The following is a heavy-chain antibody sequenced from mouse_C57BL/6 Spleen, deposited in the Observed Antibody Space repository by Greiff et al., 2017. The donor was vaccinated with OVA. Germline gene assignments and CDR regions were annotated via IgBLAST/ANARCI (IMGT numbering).Heavy chain of an antibody. Sequence: QVQLQQSGAELVRPGASVKLSCKASGYTFTDYYINWVKQRPGQGLEWIARIYPGSGNTYYNEKFKGKATLTAEKSSSTAYMQLSSLTSEDSAVYFCARGGYDYDGYWYFDVWGTGTTVTVSS. CDR2: IYPGSGNT. V-gene: IGHV1-76*01. J-gene: IGHJ1*03. CDR1: GYTFTDYY. D-gene: IGHD2-4*01. CDR3: ARGGYDYDGYWYFDV.